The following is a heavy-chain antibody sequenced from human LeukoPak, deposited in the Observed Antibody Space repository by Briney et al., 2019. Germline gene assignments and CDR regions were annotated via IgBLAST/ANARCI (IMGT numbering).Heavy chain of an antibody. V-gene: IGHV1-8*01. D-gene: IGHD6-13*01. CDR3: ARSRSYSSPLYYYYDMDV. J-gene: IGHJ6*03. Sequence: ASVKVSCKASGYTFTSYDINWVRQATGQGLEWMGWMNSNSGNTGYAQKFQGRVTMTRNTSISTAYMELSSLRSEDTAVYYCARSRSYSSPLYYYYDMDVWGKGTTVTASS. CDR1: GYTFTSYD. CDR2: MNSNSGNT.